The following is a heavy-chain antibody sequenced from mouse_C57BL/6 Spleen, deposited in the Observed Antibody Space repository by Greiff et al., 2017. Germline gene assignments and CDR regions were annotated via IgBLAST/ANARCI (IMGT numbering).Heavy chain of an antibody. CDR3: ARDDYGYWYFDV. Sequence: QVQLQQPGAELVKPGASVKLSCKASGYTFTSYWMHWVKQRPGRGLEWIGRIDPESGGNKYNEKFKSKATLTVVKPSSTAYMQLSSLTSEDSAVYYCARDDYGYWYFDVWGTGATVTVSS. CDR2: IDPESGGN. CDR1: GYTFTSYW. D-gene: IGHD2-4*01. V-gene: IGHV1-72*01. J-gene: IGHJ1*03.